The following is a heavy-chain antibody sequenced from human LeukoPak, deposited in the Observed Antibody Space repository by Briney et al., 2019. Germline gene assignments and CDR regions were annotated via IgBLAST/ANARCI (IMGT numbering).Heavy chain of an antibody. V-gene: IGHV4-30-2*01. CDR3: ARSPSFNDVLTGYFYFDY. CDR2: IYHSRSA. D-gene: IGHD3-9*01. CDR1: GASISSGGYS. J-gene: IGHJ4*02. Sequence: SETLSLTCAVSGASISSGGYSWSWIRQPPGKGLEWLGYIYHSRSAYQNPSLRSRVTLFVDRSKNQFSLKLSSVTAADSAVYYCARSPSFNDVLTGYFYFDYWGRGTLVTVSS.